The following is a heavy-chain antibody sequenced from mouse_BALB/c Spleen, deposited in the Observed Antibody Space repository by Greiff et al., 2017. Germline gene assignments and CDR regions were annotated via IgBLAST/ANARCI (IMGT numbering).Heavy chain of an antibody. Sequence: DVMLVESGGGLVQPGGSRKLSCAASGFTFSSFGMHWVRQAPEKGLEWVAYISSGSSTIYYADTVKGRFTISRDNPKNTLFLQMTSLRSEDTAMYYCARWLLDYWGQGTTLTVSS. CDR2: ISSGSSTI. J-gene: IGHJ2*01. CDR3: ARWLLDY. V-gene: IGHV5-17*02. D-gene: IGHD2-3*01. CDR1: GFTFSSFG.